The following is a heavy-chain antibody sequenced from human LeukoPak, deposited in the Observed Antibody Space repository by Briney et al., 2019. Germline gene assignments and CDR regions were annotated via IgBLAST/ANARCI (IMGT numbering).Heavy chain of an antibody. CDR1: GGSFSGYY. Sequence: PSETLSLTCAVYGGSFSGYYWSWIRQPPGKGLEWIGEINHSGSTNYNPSLKSRVTISVDTSKNQFSLKLSSVTAADTAVYYCARGGVRHLKTLLDYWGQGTLVTVSS. J-gene: IGHJ4*02. CDR3: ARGGVRHLKTLLDY. V-gene: IGHV4-34*01. D-gene: IGHD2-15*01. CDR2: INHSGST.